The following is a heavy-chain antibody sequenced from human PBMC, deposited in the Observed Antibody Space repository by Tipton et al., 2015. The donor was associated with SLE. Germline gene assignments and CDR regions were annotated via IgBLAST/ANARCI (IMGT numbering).Heavy chain of an antibody. CDR3: ARSRFGSATSPYYFDY. V-gene: IGHV4-38-2*02. CDR1: GDSISSGYF. J-gene: IGHJ4*02. CDR2: LYQSGST. D-gene: IGHD3-16*01. Sequence: LVKPTQTLSLTCTVSGDSISSGYFWGWIRQPPGKGLEWIGSLYQSGSTCYNPSLTGRLTITVDTPKNQFSLEMNSVPAADTAVYYCARSRFGSATSPYYFDYWGEGALVTVAS.